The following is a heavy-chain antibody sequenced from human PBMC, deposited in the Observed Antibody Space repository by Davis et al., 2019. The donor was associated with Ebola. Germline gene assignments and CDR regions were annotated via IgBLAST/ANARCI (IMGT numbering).Heavy chain of an antibody. V-gene: IGHV3-7*01. CDR3: AGGQWVLPEDY. D-gene: IGHD6-19*01. CDR1: GFTFSSYE. CDR2: IKQGGSEK. Sequence: PGGSLRLSCAASGFTFSSYEMNWVRQTPGKGLEWVASIKQGGSEKHYVDSVKGRFTISRDNTKNSLYLQMNSLRAEDTGVYYCAGGQWVLPEDYWGQGTLVTVSS. J-gene: IGHJ4*02.